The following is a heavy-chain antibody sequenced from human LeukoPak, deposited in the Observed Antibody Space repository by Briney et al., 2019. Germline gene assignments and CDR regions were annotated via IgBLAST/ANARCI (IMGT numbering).Heavy chain of an antibody. CDR3: ARRRYSGSLQYDY. CDR2: ISYSGST. D-gene: IGHD1-26*01. V-gene: IGHV4-59*08. J-gene: IGHJ4*02. Sequence: PSETLSLTCTVSGGSISSYYWSWIRQPPGKGLEWIGYISYSGSTNYNPSLQSRVTISVDTSMNQFSLKLRFVTAADTAVYYCARRRYSGSLQYDYWGQGTLVTVSS. CDR1: GGSISSYY.